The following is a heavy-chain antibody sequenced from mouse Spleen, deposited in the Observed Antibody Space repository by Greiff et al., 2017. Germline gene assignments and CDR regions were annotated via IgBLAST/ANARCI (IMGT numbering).Heavy chain of an antibody. CDR3: ARNGWDIWFAY. V-gene: IGHV2-2*01. D-gene: IGHD4-1*01. CDR1: GFSLTSYG. Sequence: VQLVESGPGLVQPAQSLSITCTVSGFSLTSYGVHWVRQSPGKGLEWLGVIWSGGSTDYNAAFITRRSISKDNSKRQVFFKMNCLQAHDTAIYYCARNGWDIWFAYWGQGTLVTVSA. CDR2: IWSGGST. J-gene: IGHJ3*01.